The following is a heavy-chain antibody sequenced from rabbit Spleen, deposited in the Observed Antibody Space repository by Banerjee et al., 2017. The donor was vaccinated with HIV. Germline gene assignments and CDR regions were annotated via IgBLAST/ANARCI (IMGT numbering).Heavy chain of an antibody. Sequence: QEQLVESGGGLVKPGASLTLTCTASGFDFSNNYIHWVRQAPGKGLEWIACIDFSSNTWYASWAKGRFTFSKTSSTTVTLQMTSLTAADTATYFCARGEAGGAGNWYIIRLDLWGQGTLVTVS. V-gene: IGHV1S45*01. J-gene: IGHJ3*01. CDR1: GFDFSNNY. D-gene: IGHD4-2*01. CDR3: ARGEAGGAGNWYIIRLDL. CDR2: IDFSSNT.